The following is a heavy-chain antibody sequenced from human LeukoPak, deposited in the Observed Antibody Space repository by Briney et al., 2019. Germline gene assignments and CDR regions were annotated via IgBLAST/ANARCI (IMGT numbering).Heavy chain of an antibody. Sequence: ASVKVSCKASGYTFTGYYMHWVRQAPGQGLEWMGWINPNSGGTNCAQKFQGRVTMTRDTSISTAYMELSRLRSDDTAVYCCARDQLEGYCSSTSCYSPYGYWGQGTLVTVSS. CDR3: ARDQLEGYCSSTSCYSPYGY. CDR1: GYTFTGYY. CDR2: INPNSGGT. D-gene: IGHD2-2*02. V-gene: IGHV1-2*02. J-gene: IGHJ4*02.